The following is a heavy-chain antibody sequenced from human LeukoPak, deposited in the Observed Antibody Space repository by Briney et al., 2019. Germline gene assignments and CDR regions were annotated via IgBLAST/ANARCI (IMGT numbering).Heavy chain of an antibody. J-gene: IGHJ2*01. D-gene: IGHD6-13*01. CDR3: ARSIAAAGKNYWYFDL. CDR1: GYSISSGYY. Sequence: SETLSLTCAVSGYSISSGYYWGWIRQPPGKGLEWIGSIYHSGSTYYNPSLKSRVTISVDTSKNQFSLKLSPVTAADTAVYYCARSIAAAGKNYWYFDLWGRGTLVTVSS. V-gene: IGHV4-38-2*01. CDR2: IYHSGST.